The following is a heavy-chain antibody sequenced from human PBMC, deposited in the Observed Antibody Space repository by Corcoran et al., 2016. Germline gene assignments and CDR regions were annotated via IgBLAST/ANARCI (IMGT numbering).Heavy chain of an antibody. Sequence: EVQLLDSGGGLVQPGGSLRLSCAASGFTFRNYGMTWVRQAPGKGLEWVSGIRGDGGSTYYADSVKGRFTISRDNSKNTLFLQMNSLRAEVTALYYCAKAGGFDTSTGYFDFWGQGTLVTVSS. CDR1: GFTFRNYG. CDR2: IRGDGGST. J-gene: IGHJ4*02. CDR3: AKAGGFDTSTGYFDF. D-gene: IGHD3-16*01. V-gene: IGHV3-23*01.